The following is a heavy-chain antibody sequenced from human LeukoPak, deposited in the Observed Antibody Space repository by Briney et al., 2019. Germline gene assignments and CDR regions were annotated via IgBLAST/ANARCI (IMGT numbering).Heavy chain of an antibody. Sequence: PSETLSLTCTVSGGSISSSSYYWGWIRQPPGKGLEWIGCIYYSGSTYYNPSLKSRVTISVDTSKNQFSLKLSSVTAADTAVYYCARLDPMGGWFDPWGQGTLVTVSS. D-gene: IGHD3-16*01. CDR1: GGSISSSSYY. J-gene: IGHJ5*02. CDR2: IYYSGST. V-gene: IGHV4-39*01. CDR3: ARLDPMGGWFDP.